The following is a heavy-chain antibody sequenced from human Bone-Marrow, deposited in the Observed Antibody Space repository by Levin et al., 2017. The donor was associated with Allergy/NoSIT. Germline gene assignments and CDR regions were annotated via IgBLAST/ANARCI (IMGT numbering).Heavy chain of an antibody. D-gene: IGHD5-18*01. Sequence: GGFLRLSCAASGFTFSSYAMSWVRQAPGKGLEWVSAISGSGGSTYYADSVKGRFTISRDNSKNTLYLQMNSLRAEDTAVYYCARYVDTAMDFDAFDIWGQGTMVTVSS. CDR3: ARYVDTAMDFDAFDI. J-gene: IGHJ3*02. CDR2: ISGSGGST. CDR1: GFTFSSYA. V-gene: IGHV3-23*01.